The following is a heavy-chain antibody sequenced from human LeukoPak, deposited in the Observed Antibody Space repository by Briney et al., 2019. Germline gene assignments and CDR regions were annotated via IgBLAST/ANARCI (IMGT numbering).Heavy chain of an antibody. CDR3: AKGGLLADSSGYYYLFDY. V-gene: IGHV3-30-3*01. CDR1: GFTFSSYA. J-gene: IGHJ4*02. Sequence: PGGSLRLSCAASGFTFSSYAMHWVGQAPGKGLEWVAVISYDGSNKYYADSVKGRFTISRDNSKNTLYLQMNSLRAEDTAVYYCAKGGLLADSSGYYYLFDYWGQGTLVTVSS. D-gene: IGHD3-22*01. CDR2: ISYDGSNK.